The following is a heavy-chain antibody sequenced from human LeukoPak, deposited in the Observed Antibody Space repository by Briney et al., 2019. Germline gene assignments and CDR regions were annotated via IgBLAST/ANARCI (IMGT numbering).Heavy chain of an antibody. CDR1: GDSISSGDYY. V-gene: IGHV4-61*02. Sequence: KSSETLSLTCTVSGDSISSGDYYWSWIRQPAGKGLEWIGRISSSGSTNYNPSLKSRVTISVDTSKNQFSLKLSSVTAADTAVYYCARIYCSSTSCYDSRGAFDIWGQGTMVTVSS. CDR3: ARIYCSSTSCYDSRGAFDI. J-gene: IGHJ3*02. D-gene: IGHD2-2*01. CDR2: ISSSGST.